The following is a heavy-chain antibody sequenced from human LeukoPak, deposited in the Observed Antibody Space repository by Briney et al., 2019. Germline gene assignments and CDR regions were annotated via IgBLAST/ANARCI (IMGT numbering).Heavy chain of an antibody. CDR2: INPSGGST. J-gene: IGHJ4*02. Sequence: ASVKVSCKSSGYTFTSYFIHWVRQAPGQGLEWMGIINPSGGSTNYAQKFQGRVTMTRDTSTSTAYMELRSLRSDDTAVYYCARGDGSGSYYGVWGQGTLVTVSS. D-gene: IGHD1-26*01. V-gene: IGHV1-46*01. CDR3: ARGDGSGSYYGV. CDR1: GYTFTSYF.